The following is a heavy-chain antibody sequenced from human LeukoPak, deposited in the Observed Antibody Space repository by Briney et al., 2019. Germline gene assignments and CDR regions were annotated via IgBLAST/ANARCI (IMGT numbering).Heavy chain of an antibody. J-gene: IGHJ4*02. V-gene: IGHV1-8*01. CDR3: ARAAYYYDGSGYYLGD. CDR2: MNPNSGNT. Sequence: ASVKVSCKASGYTFTSYDINWVRQATGQGLEWMGWMNPNSGNTGYAQKFQGRVTMTRNTSISTAYMELSSLRSDDTALYYCARAAYYYDGSGYYLGDWGQGTLVTVSS. CDR1: GYTFTSYD. D-gene: IGHD3-22*01.